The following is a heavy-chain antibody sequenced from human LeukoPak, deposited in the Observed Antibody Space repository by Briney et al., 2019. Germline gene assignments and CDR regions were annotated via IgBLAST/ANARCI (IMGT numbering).Heavy chain of an antibody. CDR1: GYNFANRW. CDR3: ARLMAVAGADYWYFDL. CDR2: MYPGDSDT. J-gene: IGHJ2*01. D-gene: IGHD6-19*01. V-gene: IGHV5-51*01. Sequence: GESLKISCKGSGYNFANRWIGWVRQMPGKGLEWMGIMYPGDSDTRYSPSFEGQVTISADKSTTTAYLQWSSLKASDTAMYYCARLMAVAGADYWYFDLWGRGTLVTVSS.